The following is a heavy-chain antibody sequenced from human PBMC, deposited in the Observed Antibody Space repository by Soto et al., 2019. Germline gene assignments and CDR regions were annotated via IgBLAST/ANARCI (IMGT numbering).Heavy chain of an antibody. CDR2: ISSSSSNK. D-gene: IGHD6-19*01. J-gene: IGHJ5*02. CDR1: GFTFSSYS. CDR3: ARDRGSSGWYAGGWFDP. Sequence: EVQLVESGGGLVKPGGSLRLSCAASGFTFSSYSMKWVRQAPGKGLEWVSCISSSSSNKYYADSVKGRFTISRDNAKNSLYLQMNSLRAEDTAVYYCARDRGSSGWYAGGWFDPWGQGTLVTVSS. V-gene: IGHV3-21*01.